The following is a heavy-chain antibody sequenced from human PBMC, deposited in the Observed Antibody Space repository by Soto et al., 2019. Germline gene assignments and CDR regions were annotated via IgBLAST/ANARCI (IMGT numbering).Heavy chain of an antibody. Sequence: QVQLVESGGGVVQPGRSLRLSCAASGFTFSSYAIHWVRQTPGKGLEWVAIISYDARNKYYADSVEGRFTISRDNSKNTLYLQMNSLRAEDTAVYYGARGYSSSSAAFDYWGQGTLVTVSS. J-gene: IGHJ4*02. D-gene: IGHD6-13*01. CDR2: ISYDARNK. V-gene: IGHV3-30*04. CDR3: ARGYSSSSAAFDY. CDR1: GFTFSSYA.